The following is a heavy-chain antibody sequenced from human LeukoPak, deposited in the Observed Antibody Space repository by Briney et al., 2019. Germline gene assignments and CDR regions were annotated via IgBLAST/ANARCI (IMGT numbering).Heavy chain of an antibody. D-gene: IGHD3-22*01. Sequence: SETLSLTCTVSGGSVSSGGHYWSWIRQHPGKGLEWIGYIYYSGITYYNPSLKSRVIMLVDTSKNQFSLKLSSVTAADTAVYYCARVFPDSTGAYRYLDYWGQGMLVTVSS. V-gene: IGHV4-31*03. J-gene: IGHJ4*02. CDR3: ARVFPDSTGAYRYLDY. CDR1: GGSVSSGGHY. CDR2: IYYSGIT.